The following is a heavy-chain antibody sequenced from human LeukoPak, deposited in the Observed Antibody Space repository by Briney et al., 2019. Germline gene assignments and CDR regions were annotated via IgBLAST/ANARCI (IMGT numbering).Heavy chain of an antibody. CDR2: IIPIFGTA. CDR1: GGTFSSYA. V-gene: IGHV1-69*05. Sequence: SVKVSCKASGGTFSSYAISWVRQAPGQGLEWMGRIIPIFGTANYAQKFQGRVTITTDESTSTAYMELSSLRSEDTAVYYCAREGFWSGYNYYYYCMDVWGKGTTVTVSS. J-gene: IGHJ6*03. D-gene: IGHD3-3*01. CDR3: AREGFWSGYNYYYYCMDV.